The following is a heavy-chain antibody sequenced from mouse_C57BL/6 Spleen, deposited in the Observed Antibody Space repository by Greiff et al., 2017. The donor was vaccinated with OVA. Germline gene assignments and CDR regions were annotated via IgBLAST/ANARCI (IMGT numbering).Heavy chain of an antibody. V-gene: IGHV2-6*03. D-gene: IGHD2-2*01. CDR3: ARSTMVKGYAMDY. CDR2: IWSDGST. Sequence: QVQLVESGPGLVAPSQSLPPSFPVSGFALTSYGVHWVRQPPGKGLEWLVVIWSDGSTTYNSALKSRLSISKDNSKSQVFLKMNSLQTDDTAMYYCARSTMVKGYAMDYWGQGTSVTVSS. CDR1: GFALTSYG. J-gene: IGHJ4*01.